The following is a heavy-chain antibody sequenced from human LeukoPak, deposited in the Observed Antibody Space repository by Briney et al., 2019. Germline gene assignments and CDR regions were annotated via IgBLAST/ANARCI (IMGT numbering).Heavy chain of an antibody. CDR1: GYSISSGHY. CDR3: ARPAVAGTHVFDY. V-gene: IGHV4-38-2*01. CDR2: IYHSGST. Sequence: PSETLSLTCAVSGYSISSGHYWGWIRQPPGKGLEWIGSIYHSGSTYYNPSLKSRVTISVDTSKNQFSLKLSSVTAADTAVYYCARPAVAGTHVFDYWGQGTLVTVSS. J-gene: IGHJ4*02. D-gene: IGHD6-19*01.